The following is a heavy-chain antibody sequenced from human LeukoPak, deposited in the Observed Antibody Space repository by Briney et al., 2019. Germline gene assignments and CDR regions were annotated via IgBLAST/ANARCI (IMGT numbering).Heavy chain of an antibody. Sequence: ASVMVSCKATGYSFTGYCMHWVRQAPGQGLEWMGRINPNSGGTNYAQKFQGRVTMTRDTSISTAYMELSRLRSDDTAVYYCASTDYGDDFDYWGQGTLVTVSS. V-gene: IGHV1-2*06. D-gene: IGHD4-17*01. CDR2: INPNSGGT. CDR1: GYSFTGYC. J-gene: IGHJ4*02. CDR3: ASTDYGDDFDY.